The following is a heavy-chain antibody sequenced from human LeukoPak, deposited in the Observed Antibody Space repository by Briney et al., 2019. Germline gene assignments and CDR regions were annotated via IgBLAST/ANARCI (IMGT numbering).Heavy chain of an antibody. J-gene: IGHJ4*02. CDR2: IKNDGSRT. CDR3: AKDLYGSGSFFDY. CDR1: GVTFSRYW. V-gene: IGHV3-74*01. Sequence: GGSLRLSCAASGVTFSRYWMHWVRQAPGKGLVWVSRIKNDGSRTTYADAVKGRFTISRDNSKNTLYLQMNSLRAEDTAVYYCAKDLYGSGSFFDYWGQGTLVTVSS. D-gene: IGHD3-10*01.